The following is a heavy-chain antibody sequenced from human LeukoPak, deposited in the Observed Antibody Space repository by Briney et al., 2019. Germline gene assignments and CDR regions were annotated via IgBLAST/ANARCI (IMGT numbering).Heavy chain of an antibody. D-gene: IGHD1-26*01. V-gene: IGHV4-61*01. CDR1: GASVSSASY. CDR2: IYNGVNT. CDR3: ARSRAFNSGAFDP. Sequence: SSETLSLTCTVSGASVSSASYWSWIRQPPGKGVEWIAHIYNGVNTNYNPSLKSRVTISVDTSKNQFSLRLNSVTAADTAVYYCARSRAFNSGAFDPWGQGSLVAVSS. J-gene: IGHJ5*02.